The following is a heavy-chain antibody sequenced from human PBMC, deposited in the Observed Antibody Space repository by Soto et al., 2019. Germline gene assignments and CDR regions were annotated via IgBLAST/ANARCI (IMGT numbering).Heavy chain of an antibody. J-gene: IGHJ4*02. CDR3: AKAYFVRSSEQPYYFDY. Sequence: EVQLLDSGGGLVQPGGSLRLSCAASGFTFSNYAMTWVRQGPGKGLEWVSGISGSGGRSYYADSVKGRFTISRDNSKSTLYLQMNSLTAEDTAVYYCAKAYFVRSSEQPYYFDYWGQGTLVTVSS. V-gene: IGHV3-23*01. D-gene: IGHD3-10*01. CDR1: GFTFSNYA. CDR2: ISGSGGRS.